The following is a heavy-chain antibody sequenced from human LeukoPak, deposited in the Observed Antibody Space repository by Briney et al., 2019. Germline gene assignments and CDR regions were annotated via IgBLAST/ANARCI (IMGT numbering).Heavy chain of an antibody. CDR3: ARGGGGGNPFDY. J-gene: IGHJ4*02. D-gene: IGHD4-23*01. CDR2: IYSGGAT. Sequence: RGSLRLSCAVAGFSVSNNYMSWVRQAPGKGLAWVSVIYSGGATYYADSVKGRFTISRDNSKNTLYLQMNSLRAEDTAVYYCARGGGGGNPFDYWGQGTLVTVSS. V-gene: IGHV3-53*01. CDR1: GFSVSNNY.